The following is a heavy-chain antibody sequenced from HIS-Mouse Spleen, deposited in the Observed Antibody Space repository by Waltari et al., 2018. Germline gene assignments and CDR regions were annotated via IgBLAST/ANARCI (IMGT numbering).Heavy chain of an antibody. V-gene: IGHV4-31*03. CDR1: GGSISSGGYY. CDR3: ARDYRRRGPQINDAFDI. CDR2: IYYSGST. Sequence: HVQLQESGPGLVKPSQTLSLTCTVSGGSISSGGYYWSWIRQHPGKGLEWIGYIYYSGSTYSNPALKSRVTISVDTSKNQFSLKLSSVTAADTAVYYCARDYRRRGPQINDAFDIWGQGTMVTVSS. J-gene: IGHJ3*02. D-gene: IGHD3-16*02.